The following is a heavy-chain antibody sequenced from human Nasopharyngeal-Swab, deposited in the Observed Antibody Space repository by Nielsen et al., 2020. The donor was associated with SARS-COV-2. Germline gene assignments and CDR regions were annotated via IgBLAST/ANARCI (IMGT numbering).Heavy chain of an antibody. Sequence: SETLSLTCTVSGGSISSGDYYWSWIRQPPGKGLEWIGYTYYSGSTYYNPSLKSRVTISVDTSKNQFSLKLSSMTAADTAVYYCARASHCSGGSCYSIYPYYYYGMDVWGQGTTVTVSS. J-gene: IGHJ6*02. CDR2: TYYSGST. V-gene: IGHV4-30-4*01. CDR1: GGSISSGDYY. D-gene: IGHD2-15*01. CDR3: ARASHCSGGSCYSIYPYYYYGMDV.